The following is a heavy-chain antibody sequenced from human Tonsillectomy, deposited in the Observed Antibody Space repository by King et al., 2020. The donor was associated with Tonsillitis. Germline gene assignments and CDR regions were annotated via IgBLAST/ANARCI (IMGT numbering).Heavy chain of an antibody. CDR2: ISYDGSIK. V-gene: IGHV3-30*18. CDR3: AKNYGDYGGLDY. D-gene: IGHD4-17*01. Sequence: QVQLVESGGGVVQPGRSLRLSCAASGFNFSSYGMHWVRQAPGKGLEWVTIISYDGSIKYYADSVKGRFTISRDNSKNTLYLQMNSLRAEDTAVYYCAKNYGDYGGLDYWGQGTLVTVSS. CDR1: GFNFSSYG. J-gene: IGHJ4*02.